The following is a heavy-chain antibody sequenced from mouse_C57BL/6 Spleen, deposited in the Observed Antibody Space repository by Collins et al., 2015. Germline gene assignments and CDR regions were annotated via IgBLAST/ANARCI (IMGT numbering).Heavy chain of an antibody. J-gene: IGHJ4*01. Sequence: QVQLQQPGAELVKPGASVKMSCKASGYTFTSYNMHWVKQTPGQGLEWIGAIYPGNGDTSYNQKFKGKAILTADKSSSTAYMQLSSLTSEDSAVYYCARQGGNGAMDYWGQGTSVTVSS. CDR3: ARQGGNGAMDY. V-gene: IGHV1-12*01. CDR1: GYTFTSYN. CDR2: IYPGNGDT. D-gene: IGHD1-1*02.